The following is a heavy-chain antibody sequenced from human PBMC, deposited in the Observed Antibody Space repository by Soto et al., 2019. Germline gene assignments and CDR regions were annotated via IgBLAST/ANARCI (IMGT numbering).Heavy chain of an antibody. V-gene: IGHV4-31*03. Sequence: SETLSLTCTVSGGSISSNGYYSSWIRQHPGKSLEWIGYIYYSGSTYYNPSLKSRVTISVDTSKKQFSLKLSSVTAADTAVYYCARAFVGITGTPQNFDYWGQGTLVTVSS. J-gene: IGHJ4*02. CDR3: ARAFVGITGTPQNFDY. CDR1: GGSISSNGYY. CDR2: IYYSGST. D-gene: IGHD1-20*01.